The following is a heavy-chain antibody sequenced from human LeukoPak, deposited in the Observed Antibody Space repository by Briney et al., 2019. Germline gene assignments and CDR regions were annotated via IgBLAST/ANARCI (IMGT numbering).Heavy chain of an antibody. CDR3: ASTPPVLAAIGPTYYYMDV. Sequence: ASVKVSCKVSGYTLAELSMHWVRPAPGKGLEWMGGFDPEDGKTIYAQKFQGRVTMTEDTSTDTAYMELSSLKSEDTAVYYCASTPPVLAAIGPTYYYMDVWGKGTTVTVSS. J-gene: IGHJ6*03. V-gene: IGHV1-24*01. CDR1: GYTLAELS. CDR2: FDPEDGKT. D-gene: IGHD2-2*01.